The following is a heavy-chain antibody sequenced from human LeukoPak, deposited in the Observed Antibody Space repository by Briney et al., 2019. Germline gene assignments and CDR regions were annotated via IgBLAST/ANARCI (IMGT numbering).Heavy chain of an antibody. CDR2: ISSNGGST. J-gene: IGHJ4*02. D-gene: IGHD4-17*01. CDR3: ARDTVFDY. Sequence: GGSLRHSCAASGFTFSSYAMHWVRQAPGKGLEYVSAISSNGGSTYYANSVKGRFTISRDNSKNTLYLQMGSLRAEDMAVYYCARDTVFDYWGQGTLVTVSS. V-gene: IGHV3-64*01. CDR1: GFTFSSYA.